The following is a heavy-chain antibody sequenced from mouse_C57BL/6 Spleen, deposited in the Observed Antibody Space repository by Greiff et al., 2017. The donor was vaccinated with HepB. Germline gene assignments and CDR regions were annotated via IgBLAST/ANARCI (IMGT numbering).Heavy chain of an antibody. Sequence: QVQLQQPGAELVKPGASVKLSCKASGYTFTSYWMQWVKQRPGQGLEWIGEIDPSDSYTNYNQKFKGKATLTVDTSSSTAYMQLSSLTSEDSAVYYCARNRERLYDYDVFAYWGQGTLVTVSA. V-gene: IGHV1-50*01. CDR2: IDPSDSYT. CDR3: ARNRERLYDYDVFAY. J-gene: IGHJ3*01. D-gene: IGHD2-4*01. CDR1: GYTFTSYW.